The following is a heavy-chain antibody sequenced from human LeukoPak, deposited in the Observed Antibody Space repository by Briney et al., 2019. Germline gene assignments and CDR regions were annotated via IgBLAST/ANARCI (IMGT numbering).Heavy chain of an antibody. V-gene: IGHV4-4*07. J-gene: IGHJ3*02. CDR2: IYPSGTT. CDR3: ARDSKGDYAGTFDI. D-gene: IGHD4-17*01. CDR1: GGSISSYY. Sequence: KPSETLSLTCTVSGGSISSYYWSWIRQTAGKELQWIGRIYPSGTTNYNPSLTSRVTMSLDTSRNLFSLKLSPVTAADTAVYYCARDSKGDYAGTFDIWGQGTRVTVSS.